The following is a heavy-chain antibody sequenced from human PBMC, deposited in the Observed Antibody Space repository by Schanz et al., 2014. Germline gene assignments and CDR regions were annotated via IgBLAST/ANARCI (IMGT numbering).Heavy chain of an antibody. CDR3: AKERFGELSECDI. Sequence: EVQLVQSGGGLVQPGGSLRLSCAASGFTFSSHCMHWVRQDPGKGLVWVARINSVGSNTDYADSVTGRFTISRDNAKYTLYLQMITLRAEDTAVYYSAKERFGELSECDIWGQGTRVTVSS. CDR2: INSVGSNT. D-gene: IGHD3-10*01. V-gene: IGHV3-74*01. J-gene: IGHJ3*02. CDR1: GFTFSSHC.